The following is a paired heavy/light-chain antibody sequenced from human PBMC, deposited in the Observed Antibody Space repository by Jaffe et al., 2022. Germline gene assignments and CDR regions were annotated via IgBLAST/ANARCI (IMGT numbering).Heavy chain of an antibody. J-gene: IGHJ3*02. V-gene: IGHV4-38-2*02. CDR1: GYSISSGYY. Sequence: QVQLQESGPGLVKPSETLSLTCAVSGYSISSGYYWGWIRQPPGKGLEWIGSIYHSGSTYYNPSLKSRVTISVDTSKNQFSLKLSSVTAADTAVYYCARDLRRLVIPRDAFDIWGQGTMVTVSS. CDR2: IYHSGST. D-gene: IGHD3-9*01. CDR3: ARDLRRLVIPRDAFDI.
Light chain of an antibody. CDR2: AAS. Sequence: DIQLTQSPSFLSASVGDRVTITCRASQGISSYLAWYQQKPGKAPKLLIYAASTLQSGVPSRFSGSGSGTEFTLTISSLQPEDFATYYCQQLNSYLFTFGGGTKVEIK. CDR3: QQLNSYLFT. CDR1: QGISSY. V-gene: IGKV1-9*01. J-gene: IGKJ4*01.